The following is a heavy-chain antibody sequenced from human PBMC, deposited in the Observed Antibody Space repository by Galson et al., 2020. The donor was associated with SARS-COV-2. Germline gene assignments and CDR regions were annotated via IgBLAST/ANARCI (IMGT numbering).Heavy chain of an antibody. D-gene: IGHD3-3*01. J-gene: IGHJ4*02. CDR3: ARLYDVWSGYQSFDY. CDR2: ISAYNGNT. Sequence: ASVKVSCKASGYTFTSYGISWVRQSPAQGLEWMGWISAYNGNTNYAQKLQGRVTMTTDRSTSTAYMELRSLRSDDTAVYYGARLYDVWSGYQSFDYWGQGTLVTVSS. CDR1: GYTFTSYG. V-gene: IGHV1-18*01.